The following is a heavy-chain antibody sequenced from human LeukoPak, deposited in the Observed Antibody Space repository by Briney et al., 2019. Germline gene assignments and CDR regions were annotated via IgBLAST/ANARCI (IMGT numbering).Heavy chain of an antibody. J-gene: IGHJ6*03. CDR1: GGSISSYY. V-gene: IGHV4-59*01. D-gene: IGHD1-26*01. CDR2: IYYSGST. CDR3: ARVYATTYYYYYYMDA. Sequence: PSETLSLTCTVSGGSISSYYWSWIRQPPGKGLEWIGYIYYSGSTNYNPSLKSRVTISVDTSKNQFSLKLSSVTAADTAVYYCARVYATTYYYYYYMDAWGKGTTVTVSS.